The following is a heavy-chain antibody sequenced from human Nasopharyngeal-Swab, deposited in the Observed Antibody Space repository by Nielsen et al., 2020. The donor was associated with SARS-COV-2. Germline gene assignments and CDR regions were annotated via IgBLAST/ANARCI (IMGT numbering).Heavy chain of an antibody. CDR2: IYPGDSDT. D-gene: IGHD3-16*02. V-gene: IGHV5-51*01. Sequence: GESLKISCQGSGYIFTSYWIGWVRQMPGKGLEWMGIIYPGDSDTRYSPSFQGQVTISADKSISTAYLQWSSLKASDTAMYYCARSLFGLPWAFDIWGQGTMVTVSS. J-gene: IGHJ3*02. CDR3: ARSLFGLPWAFDI. CDR1: GYIFTSYW.